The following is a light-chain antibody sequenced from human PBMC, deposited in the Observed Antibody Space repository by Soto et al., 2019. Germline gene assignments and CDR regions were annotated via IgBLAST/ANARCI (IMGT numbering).Light chain of an antibody. CDR2: KAS. Sequence: DIQMTQSPSILSASVGDRVTITCRASQSISSWLAWYQQKPGKAPNLLIYKASHLENGVPSRFSGSGSGTDYTLTISSLQPEDFATYYCQQSYSTLPITFGQGTRLEIK. J-gene: IGKJ5*01. CDR1: QSISSW. V-gene: IGKV1-5*03. CDR3: QQSYSTLPIT.